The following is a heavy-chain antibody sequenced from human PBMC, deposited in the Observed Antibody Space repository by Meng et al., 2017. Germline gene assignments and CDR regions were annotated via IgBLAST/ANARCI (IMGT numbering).Heavy chain of an antibody. CDR1: GGSFSGYY. V-gene: IGHV4-34*01. CDR3: ARSHSVTIVAFDY. J-gene: IGHJ4*02. Sequence: QVQLKQWGAGPLKPSETLSLPCAVYGGSFSGYYWSWIRQPPGKGLEWIGEINHSGSTNYNPSLKSRVTMSLDTSKNQFSLRLSSVTAADTAVYYCARSHSVTIVAFDYWGQGTLVTVSS. CDR2: INHSGST. D-gene: IGHD4-17*01.